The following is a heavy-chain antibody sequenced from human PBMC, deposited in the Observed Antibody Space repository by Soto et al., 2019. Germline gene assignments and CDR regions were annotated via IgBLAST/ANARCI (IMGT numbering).Heavy chain of an antibody. V-gene: IGHV1-3*01. Sequence: QVQLVQSGAEVKKPGASVKVSCKASGYTFTSYGMHWVRQAPGQRLEWMGWINAGNGNRKYSQKFQGRVTINRDTSASTAYMELSSLRSEDTTVYYCARDLGGWTDYWGQGTLVTVSS. D-gene: IGHD6-19*01. J-gene: IGHJ4*02. CDR3: ARDLGGWTDY. CDR2: INAGNGNR. CDR1: GYTFTSYG.